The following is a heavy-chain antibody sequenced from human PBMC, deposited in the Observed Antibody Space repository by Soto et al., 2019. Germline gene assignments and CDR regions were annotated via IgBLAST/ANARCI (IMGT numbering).Heavy chain of an antibody. CDR3: AIRLGITGTTYLGDY. D-gene: IGHD1-20*01. Sequence: QVQLVQSGAEEKKPGASVKVSCKASGYTFTSYAMHWVRQAPGQRLEWMGWINAGNGNTKYSQKFQGRVTITRDTSASTAYMELSSLRSEDTAVYYCAIRLGITGTTYLGDYWGQGTLVTVSS. V-gene: IGHV1-3*05. J-gene: IGHJ4*02. CDR2: INAGNGNT. CDR1: GYTFTSYA.